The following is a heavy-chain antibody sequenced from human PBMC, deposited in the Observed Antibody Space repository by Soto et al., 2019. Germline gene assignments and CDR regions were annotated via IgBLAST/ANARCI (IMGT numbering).Heavy chain of an antibody. CDR2: IWYDGSNK. CDR1: GFTFSSYG. Sequence: QVQLVESGGGVVQPGRSLRLSCAASGFTFSSYGMHWVRQAPGKGLEWVAVIWYDGSNKNYADSVKGRFTISRDNSKNTMYLQMHSLRAEDTAVYYCARDRDCSSTSCYGMDVWGQGTTVTVSS. CDR3: ARDRDCSSTSCYGMDV. J-gene: IGHJ6*02. D-gene: IGHD2-2*01. V-gene: IGHV3-33*01.